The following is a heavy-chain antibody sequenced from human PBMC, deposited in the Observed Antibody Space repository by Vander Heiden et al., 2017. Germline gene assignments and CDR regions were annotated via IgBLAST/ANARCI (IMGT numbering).Heavy chain of an antibody. J-gene: IGHJ4*01. CDR3: ARDYVVTDGYYFDY. CDR2: ISSSSSYL. V-gene: IGHV3-21*01. Sequence: EVQLVASGGGLVKPGGSLRLSCAASGFTFSGYSLNWGRQGPGKGLEWVSSISSSSSYLYYADSVKGRFTISRDNAKNSLYLQMNSLSAQDTAVYYCARDYVVTDGYYFDY. D-gene: IGHD3-16*01. CDR1: GFTFSGYS.